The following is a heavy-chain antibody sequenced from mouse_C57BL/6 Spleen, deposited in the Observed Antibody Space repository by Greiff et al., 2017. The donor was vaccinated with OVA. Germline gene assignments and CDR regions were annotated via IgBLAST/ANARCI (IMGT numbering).Heavy chain of an antibody. J-gene: IGHJ2*01. CDR1: GFTFTDHY. CDR2: VRNKANGYTT. V-gene: IGHV7-3*01. CDR3: GRYMRDTGFDY. D-gene: IGHD4-1*01. Sequence: EVMLVESGGGLVQPGGSLSLSCAASGFTFTDHYMCWVRQPPGTALEWLGFVRNKANGYTTEFSASVKGRCNITRDNSQSILYLQMIALRAEESAADYCGRYMRDTGFDYWCKGTTLTVSS.